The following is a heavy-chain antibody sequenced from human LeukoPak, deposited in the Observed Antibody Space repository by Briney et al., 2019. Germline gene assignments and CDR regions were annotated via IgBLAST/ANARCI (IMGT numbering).Heavy chain of an antibody. Sequence: SETLSLTCAVYGGSFSGYYWSWIRQPPGKGLQWIGELNHSGSTNYNPSLKSRVTISVDTSKNRFSLKLSSVTAADTAVYYCARCRGSTSCSDYWGQGTLVTVSS. CDR3: ARCRGSTSCSDY. D-gene: IGHD2-2*01. CDR1: GGSFSGYY. CDR2: LNHSGST. V-gene: IGHV4-34*01. J-gene: IGHJ4*02.